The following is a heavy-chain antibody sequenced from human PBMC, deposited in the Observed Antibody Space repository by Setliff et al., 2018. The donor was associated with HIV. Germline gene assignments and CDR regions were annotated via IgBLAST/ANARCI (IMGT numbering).Heavy chain of an antibody. V-gene: IGHV3-53*01. CDR1: GFTVSSNY. D-gene: IGHD4-17*01. CDR3: ARGGEYFDY. J-gene: IGHJ4*02. CDR2: LYGTGGT. Sequence: PGGSLRLSCAASGFTVSSNYMNWVRQAPGKGLEWVSILYGTGGTYYADSVKRRFTISRDSSKSTLYLQMNSLRAEDTAVYYCARGGEYFDYWGQGTLVTVSS.